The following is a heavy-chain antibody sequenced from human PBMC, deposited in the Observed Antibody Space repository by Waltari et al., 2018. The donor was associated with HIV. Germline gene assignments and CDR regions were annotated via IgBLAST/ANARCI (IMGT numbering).Heavy chain of an antibody. Sequence: QVQLQQWGAGLLKPSETLSLTCAVYGGSFSGYYWSWIRQPPGKGLEWIGEINHGGITNYTPSLKSRVTISVDTSKNQFSLKLSSVTAADTAVYYCARAAWFGELLYFDYWGQGTLVTVSS. CDR2: INHGGIT. J-gene: IGHJ4*02. CDR1: GGSFSGYY. D-gene: IGHD3-10*01. CDR3: ARAAWFGELLYFDY. V-gene: IGHV4-34*01.